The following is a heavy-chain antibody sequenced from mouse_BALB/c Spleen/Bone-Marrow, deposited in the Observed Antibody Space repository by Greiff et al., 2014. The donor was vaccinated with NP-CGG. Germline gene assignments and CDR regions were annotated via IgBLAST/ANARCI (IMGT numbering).Heavy chain of an antibody. J-gene: IGHJ1*01. Sequence: EVMLVESGGGLVQPGGSLKLSCAASGLDFSRYWMSWVRQAPGIGLEWIGEINPHSSTINYTPSLKDKFIISRDNAKNTLYLQMSKVRSEDTAVYYCARRNYYGNLFVWGAGTMVTVSS. CDR2: INPHSSTI. CDR1: GLDFSRYW. D-gene: IGHD1-1*01. V-gene: IGHV4-1*02. CDR3: ARRNYYGNLFV.